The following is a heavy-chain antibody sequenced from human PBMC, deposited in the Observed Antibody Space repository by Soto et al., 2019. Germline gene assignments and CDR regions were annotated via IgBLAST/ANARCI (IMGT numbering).Heavy chain of an antibody. V-gene: IGHV2-5*02. CDR3: AHIPNYYQYDWFDP. D-gene: IGHD3-16*01. J-gene: IGHJ5*02. CDR2: IYWDDDK. Sequence: QITLMESGPTLVKPTQTLTLTCTFSGFSLTTRGVGVGWIRQPPGKALECLALIYWDDDKRYSPSLQSRLSITNDTSKNQVVLTMTNVDPVDTATYYCAHIPNYYQYDWFDPWGQGTLVSVSS. CDR1: GFSLTTRGVG.